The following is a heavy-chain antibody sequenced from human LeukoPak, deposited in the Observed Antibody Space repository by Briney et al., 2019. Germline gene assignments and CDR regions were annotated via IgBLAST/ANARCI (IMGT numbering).Heavy chain of an antibody. D-gene: IGHD2-2*01. Sequence: SETLSLTCTASGGFISSYYWSWIRQPAGKGLEWIGRIYTNASTNYNPSLKSRVTISADTSTNQSSLKLSSVTAADTAVYYCARDSLIMPEYCSSTSCFFYYGMAVWGQGTTVTVSS. J-gene: IGHJ6*02. CDR3: ARDSLIMPEYCSSTSCFFYYGMAV. V-gene: IGHV4-4*07. CDR2: IYTNAST. CDR1: GGFISSYY.